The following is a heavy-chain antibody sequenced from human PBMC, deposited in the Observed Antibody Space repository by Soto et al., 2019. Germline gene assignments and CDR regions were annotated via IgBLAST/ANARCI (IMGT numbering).Heavy chain of an antibody. Sequence: SVKVSCKASGFTFTSSAVQWVRQARGQRLEWIGWIVVGSGNTNYAQKFQERVTITRDMSTSTAYMELSSLRSEDTAVYYCAAVEYSGSYAPYHSSYWGQGTLVTVSS. CDR3: AAVEYSGSYAPYHSSY. CDR2: IVVGSGNT. CDR1: GFTFTSSA. J-gene: IGHJ4*02. V-gene: IGHV1-58*01. D-gene: IGHD1-26*01.